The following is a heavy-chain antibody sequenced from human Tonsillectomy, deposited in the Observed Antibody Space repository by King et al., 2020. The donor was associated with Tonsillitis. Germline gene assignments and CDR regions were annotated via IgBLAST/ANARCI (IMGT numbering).Heavy chain of an antibody. D-gene: IGHD3-9*01. J-gene: IGHJ4*02. Sequence: VQLVESGGGLVQPGGSLKLSCAASGFTFSGSAMHWVRQASGKGLEWLGRIRRKPNSYATAYAASLKGRFTISRDDSKNTAYLQMNSLKTEDTAVYYCTRWRFDVLSGFTDYWGQGTLVTVSS. V-gene: IGHV3-73*02. CDR3: TRWRFDVLSGFTDY. CDR1: GFTFSGSA. CDR2: IRRKPNSYAT.